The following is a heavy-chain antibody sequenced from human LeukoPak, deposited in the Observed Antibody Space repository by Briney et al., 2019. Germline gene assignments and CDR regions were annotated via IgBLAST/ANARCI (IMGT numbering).Heavy chain of an antibody. CDR1: GFTFSNYW. D-gene: IGHD6-13*01. J-gene: IGHJ3*01. CDR3: ARGPFVLIAAAANDAFDV. CDR2: IDQDGSDM. V-gene: IGHV3-7*01. Sequence: GGSLRLSCAASGFTFSNYWMTWVRQAPGKGLEWVANIDQDGSDMYSVDSVRGRFTISRDNAKNSLYLQMNSLRAEDTAVYYCARGPFVLIAAAANDAFDVWGQGTVVTVSS.